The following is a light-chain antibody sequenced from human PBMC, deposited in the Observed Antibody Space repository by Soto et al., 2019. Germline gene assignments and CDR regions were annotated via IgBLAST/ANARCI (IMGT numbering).Light chain of an antibody. CDR1: HYVYSN. CDR3: QQDGSKPPT. J-gene: IGKJ1*01. CDR2: RAS. Sequence: VMTHPPSTVSSSAAKTATHSYTASHYVYSNVAWFQQRPGQAPRLLIYRASTRATGNPARFSGSGSGTDFTLTISRLEPEDFAVYFCQQDGSKPPTFGQGTKVDIK. V-gene: IGKV3-20*01.